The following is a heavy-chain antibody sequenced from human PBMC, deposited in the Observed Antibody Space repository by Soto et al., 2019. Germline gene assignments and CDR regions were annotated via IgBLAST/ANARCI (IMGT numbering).Heavy chain of an antibody. CDR3: ARVSRCNRGICYRFDY. V-gene: IGHV5-51*01. CDR2: IYPGDSDT. Sequence: PGESLKISWNGSGYNFTIYLIALVLQIPGKGLEWMGIIYPGDSDTRYSTSFQGQVTISADKSISTAYLQWSSMKASDTAVYHCARVSRCNRGICYRFDYWGQGTMVTVCS. D-gene: IGHD2-8*02. CDR1: GYNFTIYL. J-gene: IGHJ4*02.